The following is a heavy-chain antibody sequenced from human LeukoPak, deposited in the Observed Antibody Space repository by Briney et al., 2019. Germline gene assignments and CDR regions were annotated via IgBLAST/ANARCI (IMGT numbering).Heavy chain of an antibody. CDR2: INTNTGNP. CDR3: ARHYSGSGSLYKPDY. D-gene: IGHD3-10*01. Sequence: ASVKVSCKASGYTFTSYAMNWVRQAPGQGLEWMGWINTNTGNPTYAQGFTGRFVFSLDTSVSTAYLQISSLKAEDTAVYYCARHYSGSGSLYKPDYWGQGTLVTVSS. V-gene: IGHV7-4-1*02. CDR1: GYTFTSYA. J-gene: IGHJ4*02.